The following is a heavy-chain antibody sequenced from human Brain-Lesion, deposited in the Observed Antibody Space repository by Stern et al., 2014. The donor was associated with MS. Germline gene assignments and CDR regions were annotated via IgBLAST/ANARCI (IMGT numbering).Heavy chain of an antibody. D-gene: IGHD4-17*01. J-gene: IGHJ3*02. CDR3: ARSSTVTPNAFDI. CDR1: GGSISSGGYS. CDR2: IYHIGSN. Sequence: QLQLQESGSGLVKPSQTLSLTCAVSGGSISSGGYSWSWIRQPPGKGLEWIGYIYHIGSNYYNPSLKTPVTISVDRSKNQFSLKLSSVTAADTAVYYCARSSTVTPNAFDIWGQGTMVTVSS. V-gene: IGHV4-30-2*01.